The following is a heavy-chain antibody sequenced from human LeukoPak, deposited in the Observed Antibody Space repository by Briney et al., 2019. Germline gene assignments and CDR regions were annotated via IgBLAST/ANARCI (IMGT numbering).Heavy chain of an antibody. CDR2: ISAYNGNT. V-gene: IGHV1-18*01. CDR3: ARDRLDYGGNSPYWYFDL. J-gene: IGHJ2*01. CDR1: GYTFTSYG. D-gene: IGHD4-17*01. Sequence: GASVTVSCKASGYTFTSYGISWVRQAPGQGLEWMGWISAYNGNTNYAQKLQGRVTITTDTSTSTAYMELRSLRSDDTAVYYCARDRLDYGGNSPYWYFDLWGRGTLVTVSS.